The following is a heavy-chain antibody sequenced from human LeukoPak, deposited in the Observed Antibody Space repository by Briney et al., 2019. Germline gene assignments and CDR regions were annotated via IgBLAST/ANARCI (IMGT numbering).Heavy chain of an antibody. D-gene: IGHD3-10*01. J-gene: IGHJ4*02. CDR2: IRYDGSNK. CDR1: GFSFSGSY. Sequence: GGSLRLSCAASGFSFSGSYMSWIRQAPGKGLEWVAFIRYDGSNKYYADSVKGRFTISRDNSKNTLYLQMNSLRAEDTAVYYCARGTITSYYFDYWGQGTLVTVSS. V-gene: IGHV3-30*02. CDR3: ARGTITSYYFDY.